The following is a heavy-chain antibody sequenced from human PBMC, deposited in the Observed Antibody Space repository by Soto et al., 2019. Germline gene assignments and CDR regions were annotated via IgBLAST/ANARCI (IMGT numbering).Heavy chain of an antibody. CDR2: ISYDGSNK. Sequence: QVQLVASGGGVVQPGRSLRLSCAASGFTFSSYGMHWVRQAPGKGLEWVAVISYDGSNKYYADSVKGRFTIPRDNSKNTLYLQMNSLRAEDTAVYYCAKAQPDYATVTTAISYWGQGTLVTVSS. CDR1: GFTFSSYG. D-gene: IGHD4-17*01. CDR3: AKAQPDYATVTTAISY. J-gene: IGHJ4*02. V-gene: IGHV3-30*18.